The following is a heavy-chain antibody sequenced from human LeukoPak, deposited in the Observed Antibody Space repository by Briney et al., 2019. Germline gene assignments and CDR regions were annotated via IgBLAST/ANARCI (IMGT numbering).Heavy chain of an antibody. CDR1: GGSFSGYY. J-gene: IGHJ4*02. D-gene: IGHD5-12*01. CDR2: INHSGST. Sequence: PSETLSLTCAVYGGSFSGYYWSWIRQPPGKGLEWIGVINHSGSTNYTPSLKSRVTISVDTSKNQYSLKLSSVTAADTAVYYCARVAPYSGYESVDYWGQGTLVTVSS. V-gene: IGHV4-34*01. CDR3: ARVAPYSGYESVDY.